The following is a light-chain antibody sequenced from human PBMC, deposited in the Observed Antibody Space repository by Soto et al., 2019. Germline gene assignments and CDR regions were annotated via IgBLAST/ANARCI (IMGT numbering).Light chain of an antibody. J-gene: IGKJ4*01. V-gene: IGKV1-5*01. CDR2: DAS. CDR3: QQHRSYPVT. CDR1: RSIRIG. Sequence: DIHMTQSPSTLSASVGDRVTITCRASRSIRIGLTWYQQKPGKAPNLLIYDASNLKRGVPSRFSGSGSGTDFTLTISSLQPDDVASYYWQQHRSYPVTFGGGTKVDIK.